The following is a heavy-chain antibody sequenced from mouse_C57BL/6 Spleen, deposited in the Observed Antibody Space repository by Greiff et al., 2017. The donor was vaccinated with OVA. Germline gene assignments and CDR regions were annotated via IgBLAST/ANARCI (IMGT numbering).Heavy chain of an antibody. CDR3: ARSPPLSYFDY. CDR1: GYTFTDYY. D-gene: IGHD6-1*01. V-gene: IGHV1-26*01. CDR2: INPNNGGT. Sequence: EVQLQQSGPELVKPGASVKISCKASGYTFTDYYMNWVKQSHGKSLEWIGDINPNNGGTSYNQKFKGKATLTVDKSSSTAYMELRSLTSEDSAVYYCARSPPLSYFDYWGQGTTLTVSS. J-gene: IGHJ2*01.